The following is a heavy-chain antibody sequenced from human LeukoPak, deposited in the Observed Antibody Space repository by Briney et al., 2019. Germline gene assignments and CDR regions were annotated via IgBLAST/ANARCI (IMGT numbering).Heavy chain of an antibody. Sequence: GASVKVSCKASGYTFTRYDINWVRQATGQGREWMGWMNPNSGNTGYAQKFQGRVTMTRNTSIRTAYMELSSLRSEDTAVYYCARGRFPAAALDYWGQGTLVTVSS. CDR3: ARGRFPAAALDY. CDR1: GYTFTRYD. J-gene: IGHJ4*02. V-gene: IGHV1-8*01. CDR2: MNPNSGNT. D-gene: IGHD2-2*01.